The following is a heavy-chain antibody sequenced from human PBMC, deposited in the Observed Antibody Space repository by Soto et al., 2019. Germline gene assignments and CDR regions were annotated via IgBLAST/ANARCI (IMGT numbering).Heavy chain of an antibody. CDR2: VYSSGST. CDR1: GGSISSYY. V-gene: IGHV4-59*08. J-gene: IGHJ6*03. D-gene: IGHD1-1*01. CDR3: ARHNPYTRFYYYMDV. Sequence: QVQLQESGPGLAKPSETLSLTCTVSGGSISSYYWSWIRQPPGKGLEWIGYVYSSGSTNYSPSLKSRVTISLDTSKHQFSLRLSSVTAADTAVYYCARHNPYTRFYYYMDVWGKGTTVTVSS.